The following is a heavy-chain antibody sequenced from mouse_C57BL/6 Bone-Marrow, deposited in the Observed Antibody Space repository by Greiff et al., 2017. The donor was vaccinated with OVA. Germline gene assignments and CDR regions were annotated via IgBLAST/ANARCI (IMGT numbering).Heavy chain of an antibody. J-gene: IGHJ4*01. Sequence: VQLQQSGPELVKPGASVKMSCKASGYTFTDYNMHWVKQSHGKSLEWIGYINPNNGGTSYNQKFKGKATLTVNKSSSTAYMELRSLTSEDSTVYYCASLTTVVATRGNAMDYWGQGTSVTVSS. CDR2: INPNNGGT. CDR1: GYTFTDYN. D-gene: IGHD1-1*01. CDR3: ASLTTVVATRGNAMDY. V-gene: IGHV1-22*01.